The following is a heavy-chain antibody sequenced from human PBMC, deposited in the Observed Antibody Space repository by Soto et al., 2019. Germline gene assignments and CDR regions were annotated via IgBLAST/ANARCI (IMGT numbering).Heavy chain of an antibody. CDR3: ARDPRYSSGGMDV. CDR2: INPNSGGT. J-gene: IGHJ6*02. D-gene: IGHD3-10*01. Sequence: GASVKVSCKASGYTFTGYYMHWVRQAPGRGLEWMGWINPNSGGTNYAQKFQGWVTMTRDTSISTAYMELSRLRSDDTAVYYCARDPRYSSGGMDVWGQGTTVTVSS. V-gene: IGHV1-2*04. CDR1: GYTFTGYY.